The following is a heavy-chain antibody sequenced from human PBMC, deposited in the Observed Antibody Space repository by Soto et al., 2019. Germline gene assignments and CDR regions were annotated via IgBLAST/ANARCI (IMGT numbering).Heavy chain of an antibody. Sequence: EVQLVESGGGLVQPGRSLRLSCAASGFTFDDYAMHWVRQAPGKGLEWVSGISWNSGSIGYEGSVKGRFTISRDNAKNSLYLQMNSLRAEDTALYYCAKDISHYGGNFVFDYWGQGTLVTVSS. D-gene: IGHD4-17*01. CDR3: AKDISHYGGNFVFDY. J-gene: IGHJ4*02. CDR2: ISWNSGSI. CDR1: GFTFDDYA. V-gene: IGHV3-9*01.